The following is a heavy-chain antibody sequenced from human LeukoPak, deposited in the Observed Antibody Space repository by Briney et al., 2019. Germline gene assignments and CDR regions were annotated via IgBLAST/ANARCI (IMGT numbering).Heavy chain of an antibody. CDR1: GFTFDDYA. V-gene: IGHV3-9*01. J-gene: IGHJ4*02. CDR2: ISWNSGSI. Sequence: PGGSLRLSCAASGFTFDDYAMHWVRQAPGKGLEWVSGISWNSGSIGYADSVKGRFTISRDNAKNSLYLQMNSLRAEDTALYYCAKDKYYGDYDSHFDYWGQGTLVTVSS. D-gene: IGHD4-17*01. CDR3: AKDKYYGDYDSHFDY.